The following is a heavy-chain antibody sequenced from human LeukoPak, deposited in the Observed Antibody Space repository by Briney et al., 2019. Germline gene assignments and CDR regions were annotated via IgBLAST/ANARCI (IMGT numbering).Heavy chain of an antibody. CDR1: GFTSSTYG. Sequence: PGRSLRLSCAASGFTSSTYGMHWVRQAPGKGLEWVAVIPYDGVNKYYGDSVKGRFTISRDNSRNTLYLQMNSLRPEDTGVYYCSTARDGYNYLDYWRQGNLVSVSS. D-gene: IGHD5-24*01. CDR3: STARDGYNYLDY. CDR2: IPYDGVNK. V-gene: IGHV3-30*03. J-gene: IGHJ4*02.